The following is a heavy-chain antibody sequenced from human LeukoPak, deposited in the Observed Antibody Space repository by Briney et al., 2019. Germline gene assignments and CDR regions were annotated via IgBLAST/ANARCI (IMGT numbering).Heavy chain of an antibody. Sequence: GRSLRLSCAASGFVFSGYWMHWIRPAPGKGLVWVSRINSDGSTSYADSVKGRFTIARDNAKNTLYLQMNSLRDEDTAVYYCAGHYGSGRYHYYYKGVWGRGTTVTVSS. CDR2: INSDGST. V-gene: IGHV3-74*01. J-gene: IGHJ6*03. CDR1: GFVFSGYW. CDR3: AGHYGSGRYHYYYKGV. D-gene: IGHD3-10*01.